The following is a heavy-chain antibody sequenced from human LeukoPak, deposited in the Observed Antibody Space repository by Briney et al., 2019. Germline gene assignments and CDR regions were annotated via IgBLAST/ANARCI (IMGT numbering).Heavy chain of an antibody. CDR1: GHTFSNYY. Sequence: ASVKVSCKASGHTFSNYYMHWVRQAPGQGLEWMGIIGPSGSTTYLQKFQGRVTMTRDTSTSSVYMELSSLRSDDTAVYYCAREYSNTLYFDQWGQGTLVSVSS. J-gene: IGHJ4*02. V-gene: IGHV1-46*01. CDR2: IGPSGST. CDR3: AREYSNTLYFDQ. D-gene: IGHD1/OR15-1a*01.